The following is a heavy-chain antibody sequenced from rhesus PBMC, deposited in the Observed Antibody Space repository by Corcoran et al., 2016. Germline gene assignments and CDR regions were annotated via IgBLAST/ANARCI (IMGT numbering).Heavy chain of an antibody. V-gene: IGHV4-122*02. CDR2: ITYSGST. J-gene: IGHJ4*01. CDR3: ARDNSSGRRYFDY. Sequence: QVQLQESGPGLVKPSETLSLTCAVSGGSISSGSYYWSWIRQPPGKGLEWIGYITYSGSTSYNPSLKSRVTISRDTAKNQVSLKLSSVTAADTAVYYCARDNSSGRRYFDYWGQGVLVTVSS. D-gene: IGHD6-31*01. CDR1: GGSISSGSYY.